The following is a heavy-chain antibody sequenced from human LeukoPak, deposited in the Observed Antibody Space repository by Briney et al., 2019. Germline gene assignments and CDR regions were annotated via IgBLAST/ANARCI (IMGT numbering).Heavy chain of an antibody. J-gene: IGHJ3*01. V-gene: IGHV7-4-1*02. CDR2: ISTNTGIP. CDR1: GYTFTSYA. D-gene: IGHD6-19*01. Sequence: GASVKVSCKASGYTFTSYAMHWVRQAPGQGLEWMGWISTNTGIPTYAQGFTGRFVFSLDTSVSTTYLQISSLKAADTALYYCARVKRAVTSTGEAFDFWGLGTMVTVSS. CDR3: ARVKRAVTSTGEAFDF.